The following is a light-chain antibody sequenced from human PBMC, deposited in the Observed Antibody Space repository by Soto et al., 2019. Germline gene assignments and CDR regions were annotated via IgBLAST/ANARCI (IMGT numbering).Light chain of an antibody. V-gene: IGLV1-44*01. J-gene: IGLJ1*01. Sequence: QPVLTQAPSASGTPGQRVTISCSGSSSNIGSKTVNWYQQLPGMAPKLLIFNNHQRPSGVPDRFSGSKSGTSASLAISGLQSEDEADYYCAAWDDSLKACVFGTGTKVTVL. CDR1: SSNIGSKT. CDR2: NNH. CDR3: AAWDDSLKACV.